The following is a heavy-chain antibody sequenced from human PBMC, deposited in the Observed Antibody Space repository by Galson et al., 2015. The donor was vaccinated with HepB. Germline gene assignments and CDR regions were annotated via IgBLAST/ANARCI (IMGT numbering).Heavy chain of an antibody. CDR3: VSRRYFDWLLQDH. D-gene: IGHD3-9*01. J-gene: IGHJ4*02. Sequence: SLRLSCAASGFTFSSYWMHWVRQAPGKGLVWVSGMNSDGSSRTYADSVKGRFTITRDNAKNTLYLQMNSLRADDTAVYYCVSRRYFDWLLQDHWGQGTLVTVSS. CDR1: GFTFSSYW. V-gene: IGHV3-74*01. CDR2: MNSDGSSR.